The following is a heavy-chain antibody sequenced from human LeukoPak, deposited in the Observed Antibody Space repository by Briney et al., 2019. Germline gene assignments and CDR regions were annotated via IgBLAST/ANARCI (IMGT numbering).Heavy chain of an antibody. D-gene: IGHD3-3*01. V-gene: IGHV4-59*12. CDR2: IYYSGST. CDR3: ARGHDVWSVYYEVYDS. Sequence: SETLSLTCTVSDSSISSYYWGWIRQPQGRGLEWIGDIYYSGSTHYMPSLKSRVTVSVDTSKNPFSLQMSSLTAADTAVYYCARGHDVWSVYYEVYDSWGQRTLVTASS. J-gene: IGHJ4*02. CDR1: DSSISSYY.